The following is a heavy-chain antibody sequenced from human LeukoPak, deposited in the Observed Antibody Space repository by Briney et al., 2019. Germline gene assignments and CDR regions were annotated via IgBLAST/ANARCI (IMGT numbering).Heavy chain of an antibody. J-gene: IGHJ4*02. CDR1: GGSISSSSYY. D-gene: IGHD1-26*01. CDR3: ARDRAGWELPLDY. V-gene: IGHV4-39*02. CDR2: IYYSGST. Sequence: SETLSLTCTVSGGSISSSSYYWGWIRQPPGKGLEWIGSIYYSGSTYYNPSLKSRVTISVDTSKNQFSLKLSSVTAADTAVYYCARDRAGWELPLDYWGQGTLVTVSS.